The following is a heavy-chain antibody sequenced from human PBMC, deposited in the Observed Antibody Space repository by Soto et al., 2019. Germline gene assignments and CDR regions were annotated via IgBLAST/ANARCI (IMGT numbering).Heavy chain of an antibody. CDR2: IYPGDSDT. Sequence: GESLKISCKGSGYSFTSYWIGWVRQMPGKGLEWMGIIYPGDSDTRYSPSFQGQVTISADKAISTAYLQWSSLKASDTAMYYCAGGGVRGVITRTRDYYGMDVWGQGTTVTVSS. V-gene: IGHV5-51*01. CDR1: GYSFTSYW. CDR3: AGGGVRGVITRTRDYYGMDV. D-gene: IGHD3-10*01. J-gene: IGHJ6*02.